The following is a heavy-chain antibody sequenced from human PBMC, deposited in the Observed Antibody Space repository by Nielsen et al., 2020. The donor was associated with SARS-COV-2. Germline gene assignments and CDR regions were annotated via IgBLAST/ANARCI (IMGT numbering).Heavy chain of an antibody. J-gene: IGHJ5*02. D-gene: IGHD6-19*01. Sequence: GGSLRLSCAASGFVFTSYEMSWVRQAPGKGLEWVSYISGGGSTIYSADSVKGRFTISRDNAKNSLYLQMNSLRAEDTAVYYCAKAGAVAGNWFDPWGQGTLVTVSS. CDR3: AKAGAVAGNWFDP. CDR2: ISGGGSTI. CDR1: GFVFTSYE. V-gene: IGHV3-48*03.